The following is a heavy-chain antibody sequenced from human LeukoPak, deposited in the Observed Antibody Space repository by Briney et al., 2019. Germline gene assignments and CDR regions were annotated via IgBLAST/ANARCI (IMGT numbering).Heavy chain of an antibody. CDR1: GGSLSSSSYY. D-gene: IGHD2-2*01. J-gene: IGHJ4*02. Sequence: SETLSLTCTVSGGSLSSSSYYWGWIRQPPGKGLERIGSIYYSGSTYYNPSLKSRVTISVDTSKNQFSLKLSSVTAADTAVYYCAGGYQLLPDYWGQGTLVTVSS. V-gene: IGHV4-39*07. CDR3: AGGYQLLPDY. CDR2: IYYSGST.